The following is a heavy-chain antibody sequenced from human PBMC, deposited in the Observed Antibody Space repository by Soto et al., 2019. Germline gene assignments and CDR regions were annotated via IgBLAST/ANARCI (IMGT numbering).Heavy chain of an antibody. CDR2: IIPIPGTA. V-gene: IGHV1-69*01. D-gene: IGHD2-2*01. Sequence: VQLLQSGAEVKKPGSSVKVSCKASGGTFSSYAISWVRQAPGQGLEWMGGIIPIPGTANYAQKFQGRVTITADESTSTAYMALSSLRSEDTALYYCARSQGSSTSLEIYYYYYYGMDVWGQGTTVTVSS. J-gene: IGHJ6*02. CDR3: ARSQGSSTSLEIYYYYYYGMDV. CDR1: GGTFSSYA.